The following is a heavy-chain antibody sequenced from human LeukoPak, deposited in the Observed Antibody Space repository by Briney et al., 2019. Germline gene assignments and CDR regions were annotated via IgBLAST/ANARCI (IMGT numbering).Heavy chain of an antibody. D-gene: IGHD6-6*01. CDR1: GGSFSGYY. CDR2: INHSGST. CDR3: ARGGRGYSSSSGLDY. J-gene: IGHJ4*02. V-gene: IGHV4-34*01. Sequence: ASETLSLTCAVYGGSFSGYYWSWIRQPPGKGLEWIGEINHSGSTNYNPSLKSRVTISVDTSKNQFSLKLSSVTAADTAVYYCARGGRGYSSSSGLDYWGQGTLVTVSS.